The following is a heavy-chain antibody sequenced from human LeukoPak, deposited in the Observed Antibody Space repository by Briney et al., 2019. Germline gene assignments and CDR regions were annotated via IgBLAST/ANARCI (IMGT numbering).Heavy chain of an antibody. Sequence: ASVKVSCKASGYTFTGYYMHWLRQAPGQGLEWMGWINPNSGGTNYAQKFQGRVTMTRDTSISTAYMELSRLRSDDTAVYYCARIAARPGFGDWFDPWGQGTLVTVSS. D-gene: IGHD6-6*01. V-gene: IGHV1-2*02. J-gene: IGHJ5*02. CDR2: INPNSGGT. CDR1: GYTFTGYY. CDR3: ARIAARPGFGDWFDP.